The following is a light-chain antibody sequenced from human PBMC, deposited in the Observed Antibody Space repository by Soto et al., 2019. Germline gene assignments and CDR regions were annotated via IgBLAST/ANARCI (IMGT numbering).Light chain of an antibody. CDR3: QKYKSAPFA. J-gene: IGKJ3*01. Sequence: DIQMTQSPPSLSASVGDRVTITCRASQGISNYLAWYQQKPGKVPKLLIYAASTLQSGVPSRCSGSGSGTDFTLTITSLQPEDVATYYCQKYKSAPFAFGPGTKVDIK. CDR1: QGISNY. CDR2: AAS. V-gene: IGKV1-27*01.